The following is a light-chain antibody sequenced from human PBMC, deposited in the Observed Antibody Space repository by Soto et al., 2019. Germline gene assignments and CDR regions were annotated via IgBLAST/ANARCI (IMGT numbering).Light chain of an antibody. V-gene: IGLV7-46*01. CDR2: DTS. J-gene: IGLJ3*02. Sequence: QTVVTQEPSLTVSPGGTVTLTCGSSTGAVTGRHYPYWFQQKPGQAPRTLIYDTSNKHSWTPARFSGSLLGGKAALTLSGAQPEDEAEYYCLLVYGGGRPVFGGGTKLTVL. CDR3: LLVYGGGRPV. CDR1: TGAVTGRHY.